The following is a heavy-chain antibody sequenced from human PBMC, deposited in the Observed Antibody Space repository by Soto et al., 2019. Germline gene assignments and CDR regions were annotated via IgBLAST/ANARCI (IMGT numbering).Heavy chain of an antibody. CDR2: RWYDGSNK. J-gene: IGHJ4*02. CDR3: ARGIAATGTSG. D-gene: IGHD6-13*01. CDR1: GFTFSSYG. V-gene: IGHV3-33*01. Sequence: QVQLVESGGAVVQPGRSLSLSCAASGFTFSSYGMHWVRQDPGRGLERVAVRWYDGSNKYYADSVKGRFTISRDNSKNTLYLQMNSLRAEDTAVYYGARGIAATGTSGWGQGTLVTVSS.